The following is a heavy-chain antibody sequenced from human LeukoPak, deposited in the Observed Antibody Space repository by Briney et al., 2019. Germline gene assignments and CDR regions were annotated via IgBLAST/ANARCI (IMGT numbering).Heavy chain of an antibody. Sequence: SGPTLVNPTETLTLTCTLSGFSLTTSGMCVSWIRQPPGKALEWLARIDWDDDKYYSASLKTRLTISKDTSKNQVVLTMTNMDPVDTSTYYCARGRHARDIWGQGTMVTVSS. CDR2: IDWDDDK. CDR3: ARGRHARDI. V-gene: IGHV2-70*11. J-gene: IGHJ3*02. CDR1: GFSLTTSGMC.